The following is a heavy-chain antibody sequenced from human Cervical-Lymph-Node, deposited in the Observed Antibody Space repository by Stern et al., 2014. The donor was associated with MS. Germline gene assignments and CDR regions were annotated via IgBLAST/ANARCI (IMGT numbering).Heavy chain of an antibody. V-gene: IGHV1-46*01. CDR1: EYTLTNYL. CDR3: AVRYCSGGRCYSVPDV. Sequence: VQLLESGSEVKKPGASVKVSCKASEYTLTNYLIHWVRQAPGQRPDWMGVINPRGATNYAQKVQDRVTMTTDASTSTFYMELSRLRSEDTAVYYCAVRYCSGGRCYSVPDVWGQGTTVIVSS. CDR2: INPRGAT. D-gene: IGHD2-15*01. J-gene: IGHJ6*02.